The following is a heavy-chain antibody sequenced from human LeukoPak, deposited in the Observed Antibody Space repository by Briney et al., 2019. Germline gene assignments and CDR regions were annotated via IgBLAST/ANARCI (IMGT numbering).Heavy chain of an antibody. J-gene: IGHJ5*02. V-gene: IGHV4-39*02. CDR3: ARDSRITIFGSFDP. Sequence: SETLSLTCTVSGGSISSSSYYWGWIRQPPGKGLEWIGSIYYSGSTYYNPSLKSRVTISVDTSKNQFSLKLSSVTAADTAVYYCARDSRITIFGSFDPWGQGTLVTVSS. CDR2: IYYSGST. D-gene: IGHD3-3*01. CDR1: GGSISSSSYY.